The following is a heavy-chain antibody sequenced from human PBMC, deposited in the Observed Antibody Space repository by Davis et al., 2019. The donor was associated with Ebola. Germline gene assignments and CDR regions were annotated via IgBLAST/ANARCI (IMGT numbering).Heavy chain of an antibody. CDR3: ARDVVGATL. CDR1: GFTFSSYS. J-gene: IGHJ4*02. Sequence: PGGSLRLSCAASGFTFSSYSMNWVRQAPGKGLEWVSSISSRSYYIYYSDSLKGRFTISRDNARNSVYLQMNSLRAEDTAVYYCARDVVGATLWGQGTLVTVSS. CDR2: ISSRSYYI. D-gene: IGHD1-26*01. V-gene: IGHV3-21*04.